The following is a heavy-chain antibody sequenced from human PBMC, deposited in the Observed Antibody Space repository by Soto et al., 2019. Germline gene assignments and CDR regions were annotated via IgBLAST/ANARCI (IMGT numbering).Heavy chain of an antibody. Sequence: GGSLRLSCAASGFTFSSYSMNWVRQAPGKGLEWVSSISSSSSYIYYADSVKGRFTISRDNAKNSLYLQMKSLRAEDTAVYYCAKDRVAVDGRAGGMDVWGQGTTVTVSS. CDR3: AKDRVAVDGRAGGMDV. J-gene: IGHJ6*02. CDR1: GFTFSSYS. CDR2: ISSSSSYI. D-gene: IGHD6-19*01. V-gene: IGHV3-21*01.